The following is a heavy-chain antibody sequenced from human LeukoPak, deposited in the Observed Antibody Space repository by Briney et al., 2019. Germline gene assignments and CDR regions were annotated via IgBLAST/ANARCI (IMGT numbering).Heavy chain of an antibody. CDR3: AREGLGYSYGY. CDR2: VHSDGSST. CDR1: GFTFSRYW. J-gene: IGHJ4*02. V-gene: IGHV3-74*01. Sequence: GGSLRLSCAASGFTFSRYWMHRVRQAPGKGLVWVSRVHSDGSSTYYADSVKGRFTISRDNAKNTLYLQMNSLRAEDTAVYYCAREGLGYSYGYWGQGTLVTVSS. D-gene: IGHD5-18*01.